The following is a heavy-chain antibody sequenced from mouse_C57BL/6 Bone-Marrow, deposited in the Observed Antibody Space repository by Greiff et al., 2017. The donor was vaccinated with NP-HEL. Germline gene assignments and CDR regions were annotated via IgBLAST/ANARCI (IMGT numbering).Heavy chain of an antibody. J-gene: IGHJ4*01. Sequence: EVQLVEPGGGLVKPGGSLKLSCAASGFTFSDYGMHWVRQAPEKGLEWVAYISSGSSTIYYADTVKGRFTISRYNAKNTLFLQMTSLRDEDTAMYYCARDWVDYWGQGTSVTVSS. CDR3: ARDWVDY. D-gene: IGHD4-1*01. CDR1: GFTFSDYG. V-gene: IGHV5-17*01. CDR2: ISSGSSTI.